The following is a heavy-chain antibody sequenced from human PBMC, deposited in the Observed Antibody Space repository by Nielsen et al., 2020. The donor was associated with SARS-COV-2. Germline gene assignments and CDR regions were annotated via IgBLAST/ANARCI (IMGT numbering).Heavy chain of an antibody. Sequence: GGSLRLSCAASGFTFSSYEMNWVRQAPGKGLEWVSYISSSGRTVYYADSVMGRFTISRDNAKNSLYLQMNSLRAEDTAVYYCARAPTWYGMDVWGQGTTVTVSS. CDR3: ARAPTWYGMDV. J-gene: IGHJ6*02. V-gene: IGHV3-48*03. CDR2: ISSSGRTV. D-gene: IGHD3-16*01. CDR1: GFTFSSYE.